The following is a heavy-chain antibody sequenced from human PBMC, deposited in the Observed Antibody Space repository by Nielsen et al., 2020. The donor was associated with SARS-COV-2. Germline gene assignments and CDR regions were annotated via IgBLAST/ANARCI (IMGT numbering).Heavy chain of an antibody. V-gene: IGHV4-31*03. J-gene: IGHJ4*02. D-gene: IGHD3-3*01. Sequence: SETLSLTCTVSGGSISSGGYYWSWIRQHPGKGLEWIGYIYYSGSTYYNPSLKSRVTISVDTSKNQFSLKLSSVTAADMAVYYCARGYYDFWSGYQPNFDYWGQGTLVTVSS. CDR1: GGSISSGGYY. CDR2: IYYSGST. CDR3: ARGYYDFWSGYQPNFDY.